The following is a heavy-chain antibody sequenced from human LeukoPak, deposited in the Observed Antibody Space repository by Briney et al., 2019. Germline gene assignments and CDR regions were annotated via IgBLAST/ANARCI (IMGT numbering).Heavy chain of an antibody. Sequence: SETLSLTCTVSGGSISSYYWSWIRQPPGKGLEWIGYIYYSGSTNYNPSLKSRVTISVDTSKNQFSLKLSSVTAADTAVYYCARDRSSCSGGSCTEVLDYWGQGTLVTVSS. D-gene: IGHD2-15*01. CDR1: GGSISSYY. CDR3: ARDRSSCSGGSCTEVLDY. J-gene: IGHJ4*02. CDR2: IYYSGST. V-gene: IGHV4-59*12.